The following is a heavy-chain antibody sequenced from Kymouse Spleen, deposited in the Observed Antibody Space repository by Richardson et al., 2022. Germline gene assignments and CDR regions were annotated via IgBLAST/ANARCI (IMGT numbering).Heavy chain of an antibody. V-gene: IGHV3-33*01. CDR1: GFTFSSYG. J-gene: IGHJ4*02. Sequence: QVQLVESGGGVVQPGRSLRLSCAASGFTFSSYGMHWVRQAPGKGLEWVAVIWYDGSNKYYADSVKGRFTISRDNSKNTLYLQMNSLRAEDTAVYYCARDDGGTVTTPFDYWGQGTLVTVSS. D-gene: IGHD4-11,IGHD4-11*01. CDR3: ARDDGGTVTTPFDY. CDR2: IWYDGSNK.